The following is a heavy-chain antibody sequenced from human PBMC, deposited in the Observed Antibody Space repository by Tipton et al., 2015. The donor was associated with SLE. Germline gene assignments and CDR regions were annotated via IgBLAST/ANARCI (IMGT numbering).Heavy chain of an antibody. CDR2: ISYDGSNK. Sequence: SLRLSCAASGFTFSSYAMHWVRQAPGKGLEWVAVISYDGSNKYYADSVKGRFTISRDNSKNTLYLQMNSLRAEDTAVYYCARVRLLRGEDYWGQGTLVTVSS. V-gene: IGHV3-30-3*01. CDR3: ARVRLLRGEDY. CDR1: GFTFSSYA. D-gene: IGHD3-3*01. J-gene: IGHJ4*02.